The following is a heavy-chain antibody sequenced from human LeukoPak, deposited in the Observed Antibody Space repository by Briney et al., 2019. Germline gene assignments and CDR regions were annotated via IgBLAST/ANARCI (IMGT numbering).Heavy chain of an antibody. CDR2: IYYSGST. V-gene: IGHV4-39*07. CDR3: ARVSSSWSEYFDY. J-gene: IGHJ4*02. Sequence: PSETLSLTCTVSGGSINTDSYYWGWIRQPPGKGLEWIGNIYYSGSTNYNPSLKSRVTISVDTSKNQFSLKLSSVTAADTAVYYCARVSSSWSEYFDYWGQGTLVTVSS. CDR1: GGSINTDSYY. D-gene: IGHD6-13*01.